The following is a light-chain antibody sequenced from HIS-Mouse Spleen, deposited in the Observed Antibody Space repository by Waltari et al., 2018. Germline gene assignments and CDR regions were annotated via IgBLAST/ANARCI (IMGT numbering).Light chain of an antibody. CDR2: KDS. CDR1: ALPKQY. V-gene: IGLV3-25*03. Sequence: SYELTQPPSVSVSPGQTARITCAGDALPKQYAYWYQQKQGQAPVLVIYKDSERPSGIPRRFSGSSSGTTVTLTISGVQAEDEADYYCQAADSSGTNWVFGGGTKLTVL. J-gene: IGLJ3*02. CDR3: QAADSSGTNWV.